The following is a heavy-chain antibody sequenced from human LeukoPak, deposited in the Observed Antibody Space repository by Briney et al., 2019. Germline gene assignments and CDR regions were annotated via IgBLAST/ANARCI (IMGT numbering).Heavy chain of an antibody. CDR3: ARGWQQLDY. CDR2: LYTSGST. CDR1: GASISSYY. V-gene: IGHV4-4*07. Sequence: SETLSLTYTVSGASISSYYWTWIRQPARKGLEWIGRLYTSGSTNYNPSLKSRVTMSVDTSKNQFSLKLNSVTAADTAVYYCARGWQQLDYWGQGTLVTVSS. D-gene: IGHD6-13*01. J-gene: IGHJ4*02.